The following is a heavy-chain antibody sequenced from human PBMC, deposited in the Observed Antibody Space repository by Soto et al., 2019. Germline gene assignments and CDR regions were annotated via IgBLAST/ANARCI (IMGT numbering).Heavy chain of an antibody. CDR3: AKSMALAAASPTDAFDI. CDR1: GFTFSSYG. CDR2: ISYDGSKQ. V-gene: IGHV3-30*18. Sequence: GGSLSLSCAASGFTFSSYGMHWVRQAPGKGLEWVAVISYDGSKQYYADSVKGRFTISRDNSKNTLYLQMNSLRAEDTAVYYCAKSMALAAASPTDAFDIWGQGTMVTVSS. D-gene: IGHD2-15*01. J-gene: IGHJ3*02.